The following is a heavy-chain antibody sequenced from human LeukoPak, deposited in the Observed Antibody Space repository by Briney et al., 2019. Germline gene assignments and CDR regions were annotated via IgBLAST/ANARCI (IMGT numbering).Heavy chain of an antibody. CDR1: GYTFRDYY. V-gene: IGHV1-2*02. J-gene: IGHJ4*02. CDR2: INPNNGGI. D-gene: IGHD3-22*01. Sequence: ASVKVSCKASGYTFRDYYIHWVRQAPGQGRAWVGWINPNNGGITYAQNFQGRVTMTRDTSISTVYMELTSLRSDDTAVYYCGRRYYDDGSGYSLAYWGQGTLVTVSS. CDR3: GRRYYDDGSGYSLAY.